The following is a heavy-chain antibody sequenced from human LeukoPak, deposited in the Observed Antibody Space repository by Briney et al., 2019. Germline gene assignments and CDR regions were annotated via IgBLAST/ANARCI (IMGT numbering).Heavy chain of an antibody. J-gene: IGHJ6*03. CDR3: ASANCGGDCYRDYYYMDV. Sequence: PGGSLRLSCAASGFTFSSYSMNWVRQAPGKGLEWVSSISSSSYIYYADSVKGRFTISRDNAKNSLYLQMNSLGAEDTAVYYCASANCGGDCYRDYYYMDVWGKGTTVTVSS. V-gene: IGHV3-21*01. CDR2: ISSSSYI. D-gene: IGHD2-21*02. CDR1: GFTFSSYS.